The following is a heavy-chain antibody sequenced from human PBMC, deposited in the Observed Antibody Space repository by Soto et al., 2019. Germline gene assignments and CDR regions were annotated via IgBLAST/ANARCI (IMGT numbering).Heavy chain of an antibody. J-gene: IGHJ4*02. CDR1: GGSISSGGYY. Sequence: SETLSLTCTVSGGSISSGGYYWSWIRQHPGKGLEWIGYIYYSGSTYYNPSLKSRVTISVDTSKNQFSLKLSSVTAADTAVYYCARDASGYGNFDYWGQGTLVTVSS. CDR2: IYYSGST. CDR3: ARDASGYGNFDY. V-gene: IGHV4-31*03. D-gene: IGHD5-12*01.